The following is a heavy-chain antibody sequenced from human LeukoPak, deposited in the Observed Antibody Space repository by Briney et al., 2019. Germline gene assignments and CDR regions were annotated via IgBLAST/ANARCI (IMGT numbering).Heavy chain of an antibody. V-gene: IGHV3-23*01. CDR1: GFTFSDYG. D-gene: IGHD3-22*01. CDR3: AKSWNYYDSSGDDALDI. CDR2: ISGSGIST. J-gene: IGHJ3*02. Sequence: GGSLRLSSAAAGFTFSDYGMNWVRQAPGKGLEWVSGISGSGISTYYADSVKGRFTISRDNSKNTLYLQMNSLRVEDTAVYYCAKSWNYYDSSGDDALDIWGQGTMVTVSS.